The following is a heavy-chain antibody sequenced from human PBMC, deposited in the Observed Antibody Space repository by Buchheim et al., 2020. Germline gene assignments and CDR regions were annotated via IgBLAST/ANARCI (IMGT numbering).Heavy chain of an antibody. Sequence: QLHLLQSGSDLKNPGASLKVSCKASGSTFTTYAMNWLHQAPGQGLDWMGWITTNPGNPPYAQGFTGRFVFSLDTFFTPPYLQISSLKAEDTAVYYCARDYQQEGFFDYWGQGTL. CDR1: GSTFTTYA. CDR3: ARDYQQEGFFDY. J-gene: IGHJ4*02. D-gene: IGHD6-13*01. V-gene: IGHV7-4-1*02. CDR2: ITTNPGNP.